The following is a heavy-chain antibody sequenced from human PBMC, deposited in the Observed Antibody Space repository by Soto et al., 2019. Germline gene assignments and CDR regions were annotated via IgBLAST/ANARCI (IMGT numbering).Heavy chain of an antibody. CDR1: GGSISSSSYY. Sequence: SETLSLTCAVSGGSISSSSYYWGWIRQPPGKGLEWIGSIYYSGSTYYNPSLKSRVTISVDTSKNQFSLKLSSVTAADTAVYYCATHLYDFWSGYPGPFDYWGQGTLVTVSS. D-gene: IGHD3-3*01. V-gene: IGHV4-39*01. J-gene: IGHJ4*02. CDR3: ATHLYDFWSGYPGPFDY. CDR2: IYYSGST.